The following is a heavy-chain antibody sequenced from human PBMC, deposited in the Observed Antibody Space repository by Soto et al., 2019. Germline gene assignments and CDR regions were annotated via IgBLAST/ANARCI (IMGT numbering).Heavy chain of an antibody. Sequence: HPGGSLRLSCAASGFTVSSNYMSWVRQAPGKGLEWVSVIYSGGSTYYADSVKGRFTISRDNSKNTLYLQMNSLRAEDTAVYYCTLLGYCSGGSCYSNYYYGMDVWGQGTTVTVSS. J-gene: IGHJ6*02. CDR2: IYSGGST. D-gene: IGHD2-15*01. CDR1: GFTVSSNY. V-gene: IGHV3-53*01. CDR3: TLLGYCSGGSCYSNYYYGMDV.